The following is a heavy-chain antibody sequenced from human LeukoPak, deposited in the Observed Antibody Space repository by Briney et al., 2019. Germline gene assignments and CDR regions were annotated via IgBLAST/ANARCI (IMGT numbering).Heavy chain of an antibody. CDR1: GFIFSSYV. CDR3: AKGGSGWYRSHFDY. J-gene: IGHJ4*02. Sequence: GGSLRLSCAASGFIFSSYVMTWVRQAPGKGLEWVSGISGSGGSTDYADSVKGRFTISRDNSNNTLYLQLNSLRAEDTALYYCAKGGSGWYRSHFDYWGQGTLVTVSS. V-gene: IGHV3-23*01. CDR2: ISGSGGST. D-gene: IGHD6-19*01.